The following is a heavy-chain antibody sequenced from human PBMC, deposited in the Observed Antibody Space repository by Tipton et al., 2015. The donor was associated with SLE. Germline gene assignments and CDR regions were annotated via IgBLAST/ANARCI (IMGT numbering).Heavy chain of an antibody. CDR2: ISGSGGET. D-gene: IGHD3-16*01. CDR1: GFNFNRQA. J-gene: IGHJ6*02. V-gene: IGHV3-23*01. Sequence: SLRLSCAASGFNFNRQAMTWARQAPGKGLEWVSVISGSGGETYYADSVKGRFAISRDISKNTLYLQMDSLTSEDTAVYYCAKDGARGYYYYGMDVWGQGTTVTVSS. CDR3: AKDGARGYYYYGMDV.